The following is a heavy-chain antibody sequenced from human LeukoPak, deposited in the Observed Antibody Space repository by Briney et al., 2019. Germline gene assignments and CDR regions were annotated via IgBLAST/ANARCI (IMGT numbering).Heavy chain of an antibody. CDR2: IYSGGST. Sequence: GGSLRLSCAASGFTVSSNYMSWVRQAPGKGLEWVSVIYSGGSTYYAKSVMGRFTVSRDNSKSTLYLQMNSVRAEDMAVYYCAGAAGYSYGYPLDYWGQGTLVTVSS. V-gene: IGHV3-53*01. D-gene: IGHD5-18*01. J-gene: IGHJ4*02. CDR1: GFTVSSNY. CDR3: AGAAGYSYGYPLDY.